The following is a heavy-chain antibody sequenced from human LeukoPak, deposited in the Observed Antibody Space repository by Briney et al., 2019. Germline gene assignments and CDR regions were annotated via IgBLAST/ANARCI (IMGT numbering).Heavy chain of an antibody. CDR2: IRYDGPNK. CDR1: GFTFSNYG. V-gene: IGHV3-30*02. D-gene: IGHD2-15*01. J-gene: IGHJ4*02. CDR3: AKDQTDRYSNGCDY. Sequence: GGSLRLSCAAFGFTFSNYGMHWVRQAPGKGLEWVAFIRYDGPNKYYADSVKGRFTISRDNFKNILSLEMSSLRPEDTALYYCAKDQTDRYSNGCDYWGQGTLVTVSS.